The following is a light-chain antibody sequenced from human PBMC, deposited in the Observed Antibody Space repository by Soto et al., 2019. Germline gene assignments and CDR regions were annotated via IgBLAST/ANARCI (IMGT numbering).Light chain of an antibody. CDR2: DAS. CDR3: QQYNSYPGT. J-gene: IGKJ1*01. V-gene: IGKV1-5*01. Sequence: DIQMTQSPSTLSASVGDRVTITCRASRSISSWLAWYQQKPGKAPKLLIYDASSLESGVPSRFSGSGSGTEFTLTISSLQPDDFATYYCQQYNSYPGTFGQGTKVEIK. CDR1: RSISSW.